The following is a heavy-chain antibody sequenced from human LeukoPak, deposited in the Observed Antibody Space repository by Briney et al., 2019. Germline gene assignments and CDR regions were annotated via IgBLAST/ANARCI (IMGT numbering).Heavy chain of an antibody. CDR2: INTDGSGT. D-gene: IGHD2-21*01. Sequence: GGSLRLSCAASGFTFSWYWMDWVRQDPGKGLVWVSHINTDGSGTRYADSVKGRFTISRDNARNRLDLQMNSLRAEDTAVYYCARDLLATFSFDSWGQGTLVTVSS. CDR3: ARDLLATFSFDS. CDR1: GFTFSWYW. J-gene: IGHJ4*02. V-gene: IGHV3-74*01.